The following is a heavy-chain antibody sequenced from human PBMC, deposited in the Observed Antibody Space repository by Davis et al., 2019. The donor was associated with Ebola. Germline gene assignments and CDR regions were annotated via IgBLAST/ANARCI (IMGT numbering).Heavy chain of an antibody. Sequence: GESLKISCAASGFTFNRYWMSWVRQAPGKGLEWVANIRQDGSENHYVDSVKGRFTISRDNAKNSLYLQMNSLRAEDTAVYYCAREAVWRFDPWGQGTLVTVSS. D-gene: IGHD3-16*01. J-gene: IGHJ5*02. CDR2: IRQDGSEN. CDR3: AREAVWRFDP. CDR1: GFTFNRYW. V-gene: IGHV3-7*03.